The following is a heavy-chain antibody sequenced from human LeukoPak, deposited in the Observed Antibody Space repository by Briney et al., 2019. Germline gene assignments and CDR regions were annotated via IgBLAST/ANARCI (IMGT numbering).Heavy chain of an antibody. Sequence: ASVKVSCKASGYTFTSYGISWVRQAPGQGLEWMGWINAYNGNTNYAQKLQGRVTMTTDTSTSTAYMQLRSLRSDDTAVYYCARVRGVRGVIMSLPPDYWGQGTLVTVSS. CDR3: ARVRGVRGVIMSLPPDY. CDR2: INAYNGNT. CDR1: GYTFTSYG. V-gene: IGHV1-18*01. J-gene: IGHJ4*02. D-gene: IGHD3-10*01.